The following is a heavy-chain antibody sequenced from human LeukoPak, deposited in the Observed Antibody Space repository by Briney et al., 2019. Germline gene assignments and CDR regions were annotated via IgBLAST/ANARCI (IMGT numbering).Heavy chain of an antibody. Sequence: SETLSLTCIVSGGSISSGGYYWSWIRQSPGKGLEWIGYIYYSGSTNYNPSLKSRVTISLDTSKNQFSLKLSSVTAADTAVYYCARSGIVGAGGYFDYWGQGTLVTVSS. CDR3: ARSGIVGAGGYFDY. D-gene: IGHD1-26*01. V-gene: IGHV4-61*08. J-gene: IGHJ4*02. CDR2: IYYSGST. CDR1: GGSISSGGYY.